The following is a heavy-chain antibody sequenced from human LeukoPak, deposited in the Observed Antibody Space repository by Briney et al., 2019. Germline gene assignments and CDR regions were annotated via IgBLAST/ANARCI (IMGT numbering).Heavy chain of an antibody. V-gene: IGHV4-39*01. CDR1: GGSISSSSYY. D-gene: IGHD3-10*01. CDR2: MSYSGST. Sequence: SETLSLTCTVSGGSISSSSYYWGWIRQPPGKGLEWIGSMSYSGSTYYNPSLKSRVTIAVDTSKTQFSLKLSSVTAADTAVYYCARFYTTSQYGSGYMDVWGKGTTVTVSS. J-gene: IGHJ6*03. CDR3: ARFYTTSQYGSGYMDV.